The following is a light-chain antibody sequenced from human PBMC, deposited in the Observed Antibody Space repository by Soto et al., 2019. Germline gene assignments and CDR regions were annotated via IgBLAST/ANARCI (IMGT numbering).Light chain of an antibody. Sequence: QSVLTQPPSVSGAPGQRVTISCTGGSSNIGAGYDVHWYQQVPGTAPKLLIYGNSNRPSGVPDRFSGSKSGTLASLAITGLQAEDEADYYCQSYDNRLSGSVVFGGGTKVTVL. J-gene: IGLJ2*01. V-gene: IGLV1-40*01. CDR2: GNS. CDR1: SSNIGAGYD. CDR3: QSYDNRLSGSVV.